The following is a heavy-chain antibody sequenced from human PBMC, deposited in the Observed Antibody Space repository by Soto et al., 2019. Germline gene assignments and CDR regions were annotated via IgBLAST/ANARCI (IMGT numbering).Heavy chain of an antibody. J-gene: IGHJ4*02. CDR1: GYSFTSYW. V-gene: IGHV5-51*01. CDR2: IYPGDSDT. D-gene: IGHD5-18*01. Sequence: GESLKISCKGSGYSFTSYWIGWVRQLPGKGLEWMGIIYPGDSDTRYSPSFQGQVTISADKSISTAYLQWSSLKASDTAMYYCARVRDTAMVYFDYWGQGTLVTVSS. CDR3: ARVRDTAMVYFDY.